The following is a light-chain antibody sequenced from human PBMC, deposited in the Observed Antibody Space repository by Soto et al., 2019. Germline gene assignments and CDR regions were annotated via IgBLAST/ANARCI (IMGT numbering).Light chain of an antibody. CDR1: QSVSGSY. V-gene: IGKV3-20*01. CDR3: QQYGSSPLT. Sequence: EIGLTQSPGTLSFSPGERATLSCRASQSVSGSYLAWYQQKPDQAPRLLIYGASSRATGIPDRFRGSGSGTDFTLTISRLEPEDCAVYYCQQYGSSPLTFGRGTKVEIK. J-gene: IGKJ4*01. CDR2: GAS.